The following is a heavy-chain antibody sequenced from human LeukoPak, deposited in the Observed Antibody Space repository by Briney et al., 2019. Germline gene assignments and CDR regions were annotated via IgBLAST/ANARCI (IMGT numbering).Heavy chain of an antibody. Sequence: TSETLSLTCTVSGGSISSYYWSWNRQPPGKGLEWIGYIYYSGSTNYNPSLKSRVTISVDTSKNQFSLKLSSVTAADTAVYYCARGYSSSSEPFDYWGQGTLVTVSS. CDR3: ARGYSSSSEPFDY. D-gene: IGHD6-6*01. J-gene: IGHJ4*02. CDR1: GGSISSYY. CDR2: IYYSGST. V-gene: IGHV4-59*01.